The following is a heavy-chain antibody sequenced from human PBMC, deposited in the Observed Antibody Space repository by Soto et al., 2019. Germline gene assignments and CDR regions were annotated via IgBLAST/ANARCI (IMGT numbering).Heavy chain of an antibody. CDR3: AGPPELTRIYYCYGMDV. V-gene: IGHV1-69*12. D-gene: IGHD1-7*01. CDR2: IIPIFGTA. Sequence: QVQLVQSGAEVKKPGSSVKVSCKASGGTFSSYAISWVRQAPGQGLEWMGGIIPIFGTANYAQKFHGRVTMTADESTSTAYLVLSSLRSEDTAVYYCAGPPELTRIYYCYGMDVWGQGTTVTVSS. J-gene: IGHJ6*02. CDR1: GGTFSSYA.